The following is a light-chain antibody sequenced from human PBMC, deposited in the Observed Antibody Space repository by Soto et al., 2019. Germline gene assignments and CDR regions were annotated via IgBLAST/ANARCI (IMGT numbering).Light chain of an antibody. CDR2: DVS. CDR1: RSDVGGYNN. Sequence: QSALTQPASVSGSPGQSITISCTGTRSDVGGYNNVSWYQQHQGKAPKLMIYDVSNRPSGVSNRFSGSKSGNTASLTISGLQAEDYADYYCSSYTSSSTLVVFGGGTKLTVL. J-gene: IGLJ2*01. CDR3: SSYTSSSTLVV. V-gene: IGLV2-14*01.